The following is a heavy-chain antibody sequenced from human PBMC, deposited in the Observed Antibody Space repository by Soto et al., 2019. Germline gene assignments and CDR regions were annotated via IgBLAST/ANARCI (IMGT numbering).Heavy chain of an antibody. J-gene: IGHJ4*02. CDR3: TRGRGSGGSVF. CDR1: GFTFGDYA. D-gene: IGHD2-15*01. CDR2: IRSKAYGGTT. Sequence: EVQLVESGGGLVQPGRSLRLSCTASGFTFGDYAMSWFRQAPGKGLEWVGFIRSKAYGGTTEYAASVKGRFTISRDDSKSIAYLQMNSLTTEDTAVYHCTRGRGSGGSVFWGQGTLVTVSS. V-gene: IGHV3-49*03.